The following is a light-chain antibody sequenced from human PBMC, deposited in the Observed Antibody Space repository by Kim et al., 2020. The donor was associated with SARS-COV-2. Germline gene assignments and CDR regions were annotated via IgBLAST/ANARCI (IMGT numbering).Light chain of an antibody. V-gene: IGKV1-39*01. CDR1: QSISGF. CDR3: QHSYSLPLT. J-gene: IGKJ4*01. Sequence: DIQMTQSPSSLSASVGDRVTITCRASQSISGFLNWYQQRPGKAPKLLIYAASSLQSGVPSRFSGSGSGTDFTLTISSLQPEDFATYYCQHSYSLPLTFGGGTKVDIK. CDR2: AAS.